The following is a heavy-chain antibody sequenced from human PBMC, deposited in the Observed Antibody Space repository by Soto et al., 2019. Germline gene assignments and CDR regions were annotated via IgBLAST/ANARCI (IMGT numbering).Heavy chain of an antibody. CDR2: IFYSGTT. D-gene: IGHD6-19*01. CDR3: ARGAVIHNWFDP. CDR1: GGSISSSDYY. V-gene: IGHV4-30-4*01. Sequence: PSETLSLTCTVSGGSISSSDYYWSWIRQPPGKGLEWIAYIFYSGTTYYNPSLKSRLTISVDTSKNQFSLKLSSVTAADTAVYYCARGAVIHNWFDPWGQGTLVTVSS. J-gene: IGHJ5*02.